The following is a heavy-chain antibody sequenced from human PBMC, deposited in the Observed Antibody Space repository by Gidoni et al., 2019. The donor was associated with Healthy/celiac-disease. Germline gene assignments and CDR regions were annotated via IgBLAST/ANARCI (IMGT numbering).Heavy chain of an antibody. CDR1: GYTFTGYY. D-gene: IGHD1-26*01. CDR3: ARANSGATMAFDI. V-gene: IGHV1-2*04. CDR2: INPNSGGT. Sequence: VQLVHAGAEVKKPGASVKVSCKASGYTFTGYYMHWVRQAPGQGLEWMGWINPNSGGTNYAQKFQGWVTMTRDTSISTAYMELSRLRSDDTAVYYCARANSGATMAFDIWGQGTMVTVSA. J-gene: IGHJ3*02.